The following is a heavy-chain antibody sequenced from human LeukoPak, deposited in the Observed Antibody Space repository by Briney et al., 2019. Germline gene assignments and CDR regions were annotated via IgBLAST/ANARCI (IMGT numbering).Heavy chain of an antibody. J-gene: IGHJ3*02. CDR2: IWYDGSNK. CDR3: ARASIAAADAFDI. V-gene: IGHV3-33*01. Sequence: GRSLRLSCAASGFTFSSYGMHWVRQAPGKGLEWVAVIWYDGSNKYYADSVKGRFTISRDNSKNTLYLQMNSLRAEDTAVYYCARASIAAADAFDIWGQGTMVTVSS. CDR1: GFTFSSYG. D-gene: IGHD6-13*01.